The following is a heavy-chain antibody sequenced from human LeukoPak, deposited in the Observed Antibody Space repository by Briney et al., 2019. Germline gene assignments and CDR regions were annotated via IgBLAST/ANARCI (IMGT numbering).Heavy chain of an antibody. D-gene: IGHD4-4*01. CDR3: ASPDYSNYSTPYYYYYGMDV. CDR1: GYTFTGYY. Sequence: ASVKVSCKASGYTFTGYYMHWVRQAPGQGLEWMGWINPNSGGTNYAQKFQGRVTMTRDTSISTAYMELSRLRSDDTAVYYCASPDYSNYSTPYYYYYGMDVWGQGTTVTVSS. J-gene: IGHJ6*02. CDR2: INPNSGGT. V-gene: IGHV1-2*02.